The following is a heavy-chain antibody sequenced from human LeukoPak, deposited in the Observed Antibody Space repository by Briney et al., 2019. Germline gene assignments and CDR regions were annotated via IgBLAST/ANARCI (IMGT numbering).Heavy chain of an antibody. CDR2: ISYDGSNQ. CDR3: AKGNGHYYFDY. Sequence: GGSVRLSCEASGFTFSSYGMHWVRQAPGKGLEWVAIISYDGSNQYYADSVKGRFIISRDNSKNTLYLQMSSLRAEDTSVYYCAKGNGHYYFDYWGQGTLVTVSS. CDR1: GFTFSSYG. V-gene: IGHV3-30*18. J-gene: IGHJ4*02. D-gene: IGHD1-1*01.